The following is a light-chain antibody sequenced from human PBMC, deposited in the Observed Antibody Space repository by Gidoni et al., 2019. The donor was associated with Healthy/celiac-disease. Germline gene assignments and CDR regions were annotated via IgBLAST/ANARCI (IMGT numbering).Light chain of an antibody. Sequence: DIQMTQSPSSLSASVGDRVTITCRASQSISSYLNWYQQKPGKAPKLLIYAASSLQSGVPSRFSGSGSGTDFTLTISSLQPEDFATYYCQQRYSTPPGSFGQGTKLEIK. CDR1: QSISSY. V-gene: IGKV1-39*01. CDR3: QQRYSTPPGS. J-gene: IGKJ2*03. CDR2: AAS.